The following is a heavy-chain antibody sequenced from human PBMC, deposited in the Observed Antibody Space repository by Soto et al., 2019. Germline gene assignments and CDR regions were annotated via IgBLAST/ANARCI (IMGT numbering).Heavy chain of an antibody. Sequence: SETLSLTCTVSGGSISSGGYYWSWIRRHPGKGLEWIGYIYYSGSTYYNPSLKSRVTISVDTSKNQFSLKLSSVTAADTAVYYCARDRLRSAYYYYGMDVWGQGTTVTVSS. CDR2: IYYSGST. D-gene: IGHD2-15*01. J-gene: IGHJ6*02. CDR1: GGSISSGGYY. V-gene: IGHV4-31*03. CDR3: ARDRLRSAYYYYGMDV.